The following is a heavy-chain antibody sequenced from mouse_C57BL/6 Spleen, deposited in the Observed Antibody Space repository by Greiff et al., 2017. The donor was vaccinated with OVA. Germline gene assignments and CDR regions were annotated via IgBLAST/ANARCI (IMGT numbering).Heavy chain of an antibody. D-gene: IGHD1-1*01. CDR1: SYAFSSSW. CDR3: ASSPQSSYVGAY. J-gene: IGHJ3*01. CDR2: IYPGDGDT. Sequence: VKLQESGPELVKPGASVKISCKASSYAFSSSWMNWVKQRPGKGLEWIGRIYPGDGDTNYNGKFKGKATLTADKSSSTAYMQLSSLTSEDSAVYFCASSPQSSYVGAYWGQGTLVTVSA. V-gene: IGHV1-82*01.